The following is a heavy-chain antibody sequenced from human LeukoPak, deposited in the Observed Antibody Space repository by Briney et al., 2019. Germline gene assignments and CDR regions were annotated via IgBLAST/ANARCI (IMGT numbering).Heavy chain of an antibody. Sequence: KPSETLSLTCTFSGGSISSYYWSWIRQPPGKGLEWIGYIYYSGSTNYNPSLKSRVTISVDTSKNQFSLKLSSVTAADTAVYYCAATGLKMATYHVWGKGTTVTVSS. CDR2: IYYSGST. V-gene: IGHV4-59*01. J-gene: IGHJ6*04. D-gene: IGHD5-24*01. CDR3: AATGLKMATYHV. CDR1: GGSISSYY.